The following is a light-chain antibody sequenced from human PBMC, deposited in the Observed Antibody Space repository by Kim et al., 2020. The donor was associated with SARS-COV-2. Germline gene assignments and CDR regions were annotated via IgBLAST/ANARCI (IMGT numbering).Light chain of an antibody. J-gene: IGLJ2*01. CDR2: STN. Sequence: GGTVTITCAASTGAVTTGYYPTWFQQKPGQAPRALIYSTNKGHAWTPARFSGSLRGGKAALTLSGVQPDDEAVYYCLLYYGPAQAIFGGGTQLTVL. V-gene: IGLV7-43*01. CDR3: LLYYGPAQAI. CDR1: TGAVTTGYY.